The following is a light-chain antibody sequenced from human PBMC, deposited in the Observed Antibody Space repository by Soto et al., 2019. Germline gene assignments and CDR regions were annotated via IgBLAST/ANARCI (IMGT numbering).Light chain of an antibody. J-gene: IGKJ4*01. V-gene: IGKV3-11*01. CDR1: QSVGTY. CDR2: DAS. CDR3: QQRSNWPLT. Sequence: EIVLTQSPAILSLSPGERATLSCRASQSVGTYLDWYQQKLGQAPRLLIYDASNRATGIPARFSGSGSGTDFTLTISSLEPEDFAVYYCQQRSNWPLTFGGGTKVEIK.